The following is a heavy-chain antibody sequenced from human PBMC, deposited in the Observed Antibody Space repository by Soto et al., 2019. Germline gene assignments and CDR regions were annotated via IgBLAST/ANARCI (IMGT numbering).Heavy chain of an antibody. CDR1: GFTFSTYW. D-gene: IGHD3-3*01. CDR2: IKPDGSEK. V-gene: IGHV3-7*03. J-gene: IGHJ4*02. Sequence: GGSLRLSCAVSGFTFSTYWMSWVRQAPGKGLEWLASIKPDGSEKYYVDSVKGRFTISRDNAKDSLYLQMNSLRGEDTAVYYCARDEGQIPIFGEALSGYFDFWGQGNLVTVSS. CDR3: ARDEGQIPIFGEALSGYFDF.